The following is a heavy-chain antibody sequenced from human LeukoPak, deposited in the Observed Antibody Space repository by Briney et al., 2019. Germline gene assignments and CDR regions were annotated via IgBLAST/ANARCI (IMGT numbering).Heavy chain of an antibody. D-gene: IGHD6-19*01. CDR2: ISSESTYI. Sequence: PGGSLRLSCAASGFTFSSYSMNWVRQAPGKGLEWVSSISSESTYILYADSVKGRFTISRDNAKNSLYLQMNSLRAEDPGVYYCARFETVAAKPFEYWGQGTLVTVSS. J-gene: IGHJ4*02. CDR3: ARFETVAAKPFEY. V-gene: IGHV3-21*01. CDR1: GFTFSSYS.